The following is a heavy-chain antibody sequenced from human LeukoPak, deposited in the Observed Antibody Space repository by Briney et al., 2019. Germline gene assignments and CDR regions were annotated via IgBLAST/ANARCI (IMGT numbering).Heavy chain of an antibody. J-gene: IGHJ5*02. CDR3: ARDTYCSSTSCYSEWFDP. CDR2: ISSSSSTI. V-gene: IGHV3-48*01. Sequence: GGSLRLSCAAPGFTFSSYSMNWVRQAPGKGLEWVSYISSSSSTIYYADSVKGRFTISRDNAKNSLYLQMNSLRAEDTAVYYCARDTYCSSTSCYSEWFDPWGQGTLVTVSS. D-gene: IGHD2-2*01. CDR1: GFTFSSYS.